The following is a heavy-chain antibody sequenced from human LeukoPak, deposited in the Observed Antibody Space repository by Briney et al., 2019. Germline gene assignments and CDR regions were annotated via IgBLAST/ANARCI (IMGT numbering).Heavy chain of an antibody. D-gene: IGHD3-10*01. J-gene: IGHJ5*02. CDR1: GFTFSDYY. V-gene: IGHV3-11*01. CDR2: ISSSGSTI. Sequence: PGGSLRLSCAASGFTFSDYYMSWLRQAPGKGLEWVSYISSSGSTIYYADSVKGRFTTSRDNAKNSLYLQMNSLRAEDTAVYYCARYLWFGEPALNWFDPWGQGTLVTVSS. CDR3: ARYLWFGEPALNWFDP.